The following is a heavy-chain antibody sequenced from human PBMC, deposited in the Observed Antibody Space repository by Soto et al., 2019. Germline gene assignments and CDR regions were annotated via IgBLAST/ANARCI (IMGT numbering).Heavy chain of an antibody. CDR3: ARDGPYYYASRMDV. Sequence: EVQLVESGGGLVQPGGSLRLSCVASGIPVSSNYMTWVRQAPGKGLEWVSVLHSGGDTYYANSVKGRFTISRHDSTHTLFLHMNSLTAEDTDVYYCARDGPYYYASRMDVWGQGTTVTVSS. V-gene: IGHV3-53*04. CDR1: GIPVSSNY. J-gene: IGHJ6*02. D-gene: IGHD3-10*01. CDR2: LHSGGDT.